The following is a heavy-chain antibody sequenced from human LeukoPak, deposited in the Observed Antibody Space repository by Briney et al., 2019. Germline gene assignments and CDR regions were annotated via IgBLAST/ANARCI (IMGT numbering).Heavy chain of an antibody. Sequence: GGSLRLSCAASGFTFSSYGMHWVRQAPGKGLEWVAVIWYDGSNKYYADSVKGRFTISRDNSKNTLYLRMNSLRAEDTAVYYCARDRSSSWFDPWGQGTLVTVSS. CDR3: ARDRSSSWFDP. V-gene: IGHV3-33*01. D-gene: IGHD6-6*01. CDR2: IWYDGSNK. CDR1: GFTFSSYG. J-gene: IGHJ5*02.